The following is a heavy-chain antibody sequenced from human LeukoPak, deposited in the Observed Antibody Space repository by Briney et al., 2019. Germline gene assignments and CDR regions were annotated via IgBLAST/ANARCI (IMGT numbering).Heavy chain of an antibody. Sequence: GGSLRLSCAASGFTFSSYAMSWVRQAPGKGLEWVSAISGSGGSTYYADSVKGRFTISRDNSKNTLYLQMNSLRAEDTAVYYCAACGGECYSVDYWGQGTLVTVSS. J-gene: IGHJ4*02. D-gene: IGHD2-21*01. CDR2: ISGSGGST. V-gene: IGHV3-23*01. CDR1: GFTFSSYA. CDR3: AACGGECYSVDY.